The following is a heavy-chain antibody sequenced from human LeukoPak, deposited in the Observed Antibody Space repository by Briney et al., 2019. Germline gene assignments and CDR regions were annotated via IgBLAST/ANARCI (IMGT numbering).Heavy chain of an antibody. Sequence: GGSLRLSCAVSGFTFSTYSMTWVRQAPGKGLEWVSAISGSGGSTYYADSVKGRFTISRDNSKNTLYLQMNSLRAEDTAVYYCAKTYGDYLFSAEYFDYWGQGTLVTVSS. D-gene: IGHD4-17*01. CDR2: ISGSGGST. J-gene: IGHJ4*02. CDR1: GFTFSTYS. CDR3: AKTYGDYLFSAEYFDY. V-gene: IGHV3-23*01.